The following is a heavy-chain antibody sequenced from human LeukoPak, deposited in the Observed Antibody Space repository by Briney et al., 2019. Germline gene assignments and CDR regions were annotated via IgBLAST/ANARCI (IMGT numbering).Heavy chain of an antibody. CDR1: GYTFTSDG. CDR3: ARETSQKGAHYMDV. D-gene: IGHD3-16*01. CDR2: VSTYNGNT. V-gene: IGHV1-18*01. Sequence: ASVKVSCKASGYTFTSDGISWVRQAPGQGLEWMGWVSTYNGNTNYAQKLQGRVTMTTDTSTSTAYMELRSLRSDDTAVYYCARETSQKGAHYMDVWGKGTTVTISS. J-gene: IGHJ6*03.